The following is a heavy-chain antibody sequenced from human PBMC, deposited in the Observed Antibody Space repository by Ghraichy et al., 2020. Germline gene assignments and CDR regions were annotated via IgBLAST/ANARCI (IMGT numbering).Heavy chain of an antibody. CDR3: AREKYEASGYGYDY. J-gene: IGHJ4*02. Sequence: GGSLRLSCAASGFTLSGYYMHWVRQPLGRGLEWVSNSKSDGTYTYYADSVKGRFTVSRDNAKNMLYLRMDSLRAEDTAVYYCAREKYEASGYGYDYWGQGSRVTVAS. D-gene: IGHD5-12*01. CDR2: SKSDGTYT. V-gene: IGHV3-74*01. CDR1: GFTLSGYY.